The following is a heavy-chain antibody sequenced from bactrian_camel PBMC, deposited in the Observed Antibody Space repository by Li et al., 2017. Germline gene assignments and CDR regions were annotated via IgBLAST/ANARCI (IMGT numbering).Heavy chain of an antibody. CDR3: AADLGDCSTGDCYCHPANDFRY. CDR1: GSTYMQC. V-gene: IGHV3S53*01. CDR2: TVVAGNP. D-gene: IGHD3*01. J-gene: IGHJ6*01. Sequence: HVQLVESGGGSVQVGGSLRLACSMSGSTYMQCMAWFREVPGKEHERVARTVVAGNPTYLDTVRGRFTITQDRAKNTLYLQMDDLRPEDTAMYYCAADLGDCSTGDCYCHPANDFRYWGQGTQVTVS.